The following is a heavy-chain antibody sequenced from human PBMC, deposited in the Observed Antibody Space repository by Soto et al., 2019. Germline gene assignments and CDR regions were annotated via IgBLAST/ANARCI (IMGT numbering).Heavy chain of an antibody. CDR1: GYSFAGYW. J-gene: IGHJ4*02. Sequence: GESLKIACNGSGYSFAGYWITWVRQKPGKGLEWMGRIDPSDSQTYYSPSFRGHVTISVTKSITTVFLQWSSLRASDTAMYYCARQIYDSDTGPNFQYYFDSWGQGTPVTVSS. CDR3: ARQIYDSDTGPNFQYYFDS. D-gene: IGHD3-22*01. V-gene: IGHV5-10-1*01. CDR2: IDPSDSQT.